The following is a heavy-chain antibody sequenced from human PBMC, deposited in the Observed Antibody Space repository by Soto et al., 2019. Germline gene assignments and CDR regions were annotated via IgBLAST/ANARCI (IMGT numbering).Heavy chain of an antibody. CDR2: INAGNGNT. CDR1: GYTFTSYA. CDR3: ARTRIAVAGATHYYYYGMDV. Sequence: GASVNVSCKASGYTFTSYAMHWVRQAPGQRLEWMGWINAGNGNTKYSQKFQGRVTITRDTSASTAYMELSSLRSEDTAVYYRARTRIAVAGATHYYYYGMDVWGQGTMVTVSS. V-gene: IGHV1-3*01. J-gene: IGHJ6*02. D-gene: IGHD6-19*01.